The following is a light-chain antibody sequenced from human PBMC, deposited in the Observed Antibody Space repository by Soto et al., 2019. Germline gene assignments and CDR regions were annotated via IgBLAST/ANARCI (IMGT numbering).Light chain of an antibody. CDR2: VAS. J-gene: IGKJ2*01. V-gene: IGKV3-15*01. Sequence: EIVLTQSPATLSVSPGERATLSCRASQSVNQKLGWYQQKPGQAPRILIYVASYRATGIPARFSGSGSGTEYTLTISNLQAEDFAVYYCQQFNNWPHTFGQGTRLEIK. CDR1: QSVNQK. CDR3: QQFNNWPHT.